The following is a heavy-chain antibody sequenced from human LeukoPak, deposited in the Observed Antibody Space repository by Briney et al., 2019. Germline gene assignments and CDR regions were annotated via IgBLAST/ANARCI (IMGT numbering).Heavy chain of an antibody. J-gene: IGHJ5*02. CDR2: IIPILGIA. CDR1: GGTFSSYA. D-gene: IGHD3-10*01. Sequence: SVKVSCKASGGTFSSYAISWVRQAPGQGLEWMGRIIPILGIANYAQKFQGRVTITADKSTSTAYMELSSLRSEDTAVYYCARGNNYGSAQSRFDPWGQGTLVTVSS. CDR3: ARGNNYGSAQSRFDP. V-gene: IGHV1-69*04.